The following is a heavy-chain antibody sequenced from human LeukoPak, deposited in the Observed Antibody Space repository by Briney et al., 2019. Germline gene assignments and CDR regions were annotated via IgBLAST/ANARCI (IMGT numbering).Heavy chain of an antibody. CDR1: GGSFSGYY. Sequence: SETLSLTCAVYGGSFSGYYWSWIRQPPGKGLEWIGEINHSGSTNYNPSLKSRVTISVDTSKNQFSLKLSSVTAADTAVYYCARASLGYCTNGVCYTGYYYYYMDVWGKGTTVTVSS. CDR3: ARASLGYCTNGVCYTGYYYYYMDV. D-gene: IGHD2-8*01. V-gene: IGHV4-34*01. J-gene: IGHJ6*03. CDR2: INHSGST.